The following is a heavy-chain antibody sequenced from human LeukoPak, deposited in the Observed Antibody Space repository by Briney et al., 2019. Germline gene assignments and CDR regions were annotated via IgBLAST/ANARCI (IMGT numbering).Heavy chain of an antibody. V-gene: IGHV3-30*04. Sequence: GMSLRLSCAASGFTFSNYAMHWLRQAPGEGLEWVSVISFHGSDKFYADSVKGRLTISRDSSQNTLFVQMNSLRAEDTAVYYCARQDCSGGSCYLDYWGQGILVTVSS. CDR1: GFTFSNYA. D-gene: IGHD2-15*01. CDR3: ARQDCSGGSCYLDY. CDR2: ISFHGSDK. J-gene: IGHJ4*02.